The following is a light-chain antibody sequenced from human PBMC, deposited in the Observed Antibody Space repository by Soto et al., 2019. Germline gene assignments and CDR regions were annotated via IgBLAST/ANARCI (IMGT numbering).Light chain of an antibody. CDR1: QSISSY. J-gene: IGKJ4*01. CDR3: QQYVDSPET. V-gene: IGKV3-20*01. CDR2: DSS. Sequence: EIVLTQSPGTLSLSPGERATLSCRASQSISSYVAWYQQKPGQAPRVLIYDSSSRATGVPDRFSGSGSGTDFTLTISRLEHEDFAVYYCQQYVDSPETFGGGTKVDIK.